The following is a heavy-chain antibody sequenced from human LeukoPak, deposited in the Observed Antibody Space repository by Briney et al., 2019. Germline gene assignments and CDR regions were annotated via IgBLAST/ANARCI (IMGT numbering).Heavy chain of an antibody. CDR1: GGSISSYY. CDR2: INYSGST. D-gene: IGHD3-22*01. V-gene: IGHV4-59*01. Sequence: PSETLSLTCTVSGGSISSYYWSWIRQPPGKGLEWIGYINYSGSTNYNPSLKSRVTISVDTSKNQFSLKLSSVTAADTAVYYCARGPQYYYDSSGYSTFDIWGQGTMVTVSS. J-gene: IGHJ3*02. CDR3: ARGPQYYYDSSGYSTFDI.